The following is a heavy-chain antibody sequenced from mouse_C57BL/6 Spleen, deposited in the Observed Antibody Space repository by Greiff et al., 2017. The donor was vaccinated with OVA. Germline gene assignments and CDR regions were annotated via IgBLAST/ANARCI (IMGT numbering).Heavy chain of an antibody. D-gene: IGHD2-14*01. CDR2: IYPGSGST. V-gene: IGHV1-55*01. J-gene: IGHJ2*01. CDR1: GYTFTSYW. CDR3: AREGSGGYDLYYFDY. Sequence: QVQLQQPGAELVTPGASVKMSCKASGYTFTSYWITWVKQRPGQGLEWIGEIYPGSGSTKYNEKFKSKATLTVDKSYSKAYMQLSSLTSEDSAVYYCAREGSGGYDLYYFDYWGPGTTLTVSS.